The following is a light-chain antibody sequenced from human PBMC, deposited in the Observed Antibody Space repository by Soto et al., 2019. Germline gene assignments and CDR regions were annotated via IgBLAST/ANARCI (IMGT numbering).Light chain of an antibody. CDR2: GAS. V-gene: IGKV3-15*01. Sequence: EIVMTQSPATLSVSPGERATLSCRASQSVSSNLAWYQQKPGQAPRLLIYGASTRATGIPARFSGSGSGTEFTLTISSLQSEDFAFYYCQQYWGTFGQGTKVEIK. J-gene: IGKJ1*01. CDR1: QSVSSN. CDR3: QQYWGT.